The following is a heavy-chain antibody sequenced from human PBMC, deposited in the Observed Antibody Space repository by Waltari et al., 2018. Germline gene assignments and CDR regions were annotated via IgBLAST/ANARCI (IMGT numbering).Heavy chain of an antibody. Sequence: QVQLVQSGVEVKKPGASVTVSCKASGYSFTGYGISWVRQAPGQGLEWMGWITPYNGNTDYAQNLKGRVTMTTDTSTTTAYMELRSLRSDDTAVYFCARRGTAIAAANDYWGQGTLVTVSS. CDR2: ITPYNGNT. V-gene: IGHV1-18*01. D-gene: IGHD6-13*01. CDR1: GYSFTGYG. CDR3: ARRGTAIAAANDY. J-gene: IGHJ4*02.